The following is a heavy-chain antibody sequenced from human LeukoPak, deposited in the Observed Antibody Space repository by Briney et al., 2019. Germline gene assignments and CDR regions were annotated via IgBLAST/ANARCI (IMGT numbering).Heavy chain of an antibody. CDR3: ARMTASGRDNWFDP. CDR1: GYTFTGYY. D-gene: IGHD2-15*01. J-gene: IGHJ5*02. Sequence: GASVKVSCKASGYTFTGYYIHWVRQAPGQGLEWMGWINPNSGGTNYAQKFQGRVTITRDTSINTAYMELSSLRSEDTAVYYCARMTASGRDNWFDPWGQGTLVTVSS. CDR2: INPNSGGT. V-gene: IGHV1-2*02.